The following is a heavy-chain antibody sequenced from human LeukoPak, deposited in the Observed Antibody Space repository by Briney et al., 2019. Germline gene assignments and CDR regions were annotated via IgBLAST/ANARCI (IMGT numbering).Heavy chain of an antibody. J-gene: IGHJ1*01. V-gene: IGHV3-23*01. D-gene: IGHD1-26*01. CDR2: ISTSGGNT. CDR1: GFTFASYS. Sequence: GGSLRLSCAASGFTFASYSMSWVRQAPGKGLEWVSSISTSGGNTYYPDSVEGRFTISRDNSKDTMYLQMNSLRAEDTAVYYCATSIVGLTYDEHFQHWGQGTLVTVSS. CDR3: ATSIVGLTYDEHFQH.